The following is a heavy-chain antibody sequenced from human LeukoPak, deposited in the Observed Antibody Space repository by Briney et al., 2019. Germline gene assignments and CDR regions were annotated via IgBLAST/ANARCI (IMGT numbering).Heavy chain of an antibody. Sequence: ESLKISCKGSGYSFTSYWISWVRQMTGKGLEWMGRIDPSDSYTNYSPSFQGHVTISADKSISTAYLQWSSLKASDTAMYYCARHFAGGFDYFDYWGQGTLLTVSS. CDR1: GYSFTSYW. CDR3: ARHFAGGFDYFDY. V-gene: IGHV5-10-1*01. CDR2: IDPSDSYT. D-gene: IGHD3-3*02. J-gene: IGHJ4*02.